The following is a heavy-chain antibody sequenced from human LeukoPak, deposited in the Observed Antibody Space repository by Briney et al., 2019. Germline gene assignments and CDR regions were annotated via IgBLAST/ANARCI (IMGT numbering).Heavy chain of an antibody. V-gene: IGHV1-69*13. CDR3: AALYSGYDQFAY. CDR2: VIPIFGTA. Sequence: SVKVSCKASGGTFSSYAISWVRQAPGQGLAWMGGVIPIFGTANYAQKFQGRVTITADESTSTAYMELTSLTSEDTAVYYSAALYSGYDQFAYWGQAPLVTVSS. J-gene: IGHJ4*02. CDR1: GGTFSSYA. D-gene: IGHD5-12*01.